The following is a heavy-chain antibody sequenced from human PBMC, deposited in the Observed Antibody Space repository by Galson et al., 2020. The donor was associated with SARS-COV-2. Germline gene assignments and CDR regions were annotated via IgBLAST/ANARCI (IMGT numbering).Heavy chain of an antibody. CDR2: IYQSGTT. Sequence: ASETLSLTCAVSGASITNNWWSWVRQPPGKGLEWIGEIYQSGTTYFNPSFKGRVYLSLDKSKNQFSLTVTSVTAADTALYYCARDGGNWDFDYWGQGTSVTVSS. V-gene: IGHV4-4*02. CDR1: GASITNNW. D-gene: IGHD1-1*01. CDR3: ARDGGNWDFDY. J-gene: IGHJ4*02.